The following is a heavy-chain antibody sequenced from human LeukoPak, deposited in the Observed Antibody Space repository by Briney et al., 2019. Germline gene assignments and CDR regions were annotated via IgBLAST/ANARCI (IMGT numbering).Heavy chain of an antibody. CDR2: IKHIGPTT. CDR3: ARAGELRYMDV. D-gene: IGHD3-16*01. CDR1: GFTFNDYY. V-gene: IGHV3-11*04. Sequence: GGSLRLSCAASGFTFNDYYMTWIRQAPGEGLEWVSTIKHIGPTTYYADSVKGRFTISRDNAKNSLCLQMSSLRADDTAIYYCARAGELRYMDVWGKGTAVTVSS. J-gene: IGHJ6*03.